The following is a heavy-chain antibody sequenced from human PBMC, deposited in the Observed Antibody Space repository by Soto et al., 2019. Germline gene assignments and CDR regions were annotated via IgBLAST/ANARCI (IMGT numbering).Heavy chain of an antibody. CDR3: ARWYGGSLDY. CDR2: IYYSGST. CDR1: GGSISIYY. V-gene: IGHV4-59*01. Sequence: SETLSLTCTVSGGSISIYYWSWIRQPPGKGLEWIGYIYYSGSTNYNPSLKSRVTISVDTSKNQFSLKLSSVTAADTAVYYCARWYGGSLDYWGQGTLVTVSS. J-gene: IGHJ4*02. D-gene: IGHD4-17*01.